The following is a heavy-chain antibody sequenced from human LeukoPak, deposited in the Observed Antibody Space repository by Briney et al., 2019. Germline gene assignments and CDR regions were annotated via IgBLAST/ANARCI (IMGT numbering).Heavy chain of an antibody. CDR1: GGTFNTSP. CDR2: IIPFFGTA. V-gene: IGHV1-69*01. J-gene: IGHJ6*03. Sequence: ASVKVSCKASGGTFNTSPLSWLRQAPGQGPEWMGGIIPFFGTANYAQKFQDRVTITADASSSTAYMELSSLRSEDTAVYYCASEGRPYYSTSGSHVYMAYSYIDVWAKGPRSSSP. CDR3: ASEGRPYYSTSGSHVYMAYSYIDV. D-gene: IGHD3-16*01.